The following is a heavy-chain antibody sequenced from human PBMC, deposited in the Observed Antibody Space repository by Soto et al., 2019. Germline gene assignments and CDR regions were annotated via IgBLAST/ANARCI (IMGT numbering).Heavy chain of an antibody. CDR1: GYTFTSYG. D-gene: IGHD2-15*01. CDR3: ARDWSYYRCSGGSCLTPDAFDI. V-gene: IGHV1-18*01. J-gene: IGHJ3*02. Sequence: ASVKVSCKASGYTFTSYGISWVRQAPGQGLEWMGWISAYNGNTNYAQKLQGRVTMTTDTSTSTAYMELRSLRSDDTAVYYCARDWSYYRCSGGSCLTPDAFDIWGQGTMVTGSS. CDR2: ISAYNGNT.